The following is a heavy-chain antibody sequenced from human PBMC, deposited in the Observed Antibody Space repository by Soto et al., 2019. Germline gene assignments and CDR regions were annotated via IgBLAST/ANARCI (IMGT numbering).Heavy chain of an antibody. Sequence: ASVKVYCKASGYTFTSYDINWVRQATGQGLEWMGWMNPNSGNTGYAQKFQGRVTMTRNTSISTAYMELSSLRSEDTAVYYCARVSLASGYDYYYYYGMDVWGQGTTDTVSS. J-gene: IGHJ6*02. CDR3: ARVSLASGYDYYYYYGMDV. D-gene: IGHD5-12*01. V-gene: IGHV1-8*01. CDR1: GYTFTSYD. CDR2: MNPNSGNT.